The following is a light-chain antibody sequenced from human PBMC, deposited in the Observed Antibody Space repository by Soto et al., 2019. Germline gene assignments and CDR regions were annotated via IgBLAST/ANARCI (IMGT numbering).Light chain of an antibody. CDR2: KAS. V-gene: IGKV1-5*03. J-gene: IGKJ1*01. CDR3: QQYNSYPTT. Sequence: MTQSPATLSASVGDRVTITCRASQSISSWLAWYQQKPGKAPKLLIYKASSLESGVPSRFSGSGSGTEFTLTISSLQPDDFATYYCQQYNSYPTTFGQGTKVDIK. CDR1: QSISSW.